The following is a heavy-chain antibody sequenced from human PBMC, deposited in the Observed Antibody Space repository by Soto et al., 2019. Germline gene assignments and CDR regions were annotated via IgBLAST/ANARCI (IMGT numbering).Heavy chain of an antibody. D-gene: IGHD3-22*01. Sequence: ASVKVSCKASGYTFTNYAIHWVRQAPGQRLEWMGWISAVNGNTKYSQRFQGRVTFTSDTSASTAYMELSSLRSEDTAVFYCARACSGGSCYYYDSSGYYDYWGQGTLVTVSS. V-gene: IGHV1-3*01. J-gene: IGHJ4*02. CDR2: ISAVNGNT. CDR3: ARACSGGSCYYYDSSGYYDY. CDR1: GYTFTNYA.